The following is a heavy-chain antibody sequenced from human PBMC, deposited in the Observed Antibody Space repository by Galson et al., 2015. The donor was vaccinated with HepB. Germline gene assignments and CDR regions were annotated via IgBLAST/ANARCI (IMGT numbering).Heavy chain of an antibody. Sequence: SLRLSCAASGFTVSSNYMSRVRQAPGKGLEWVSIIYSGTSTYYADSVRGRFTISRHNFKNTLYLQMNSLRAEDTAVYYCARGPRYYYDSSGPGYFDYWGQGTLVTVSS. V-gene: IGHV3-53*04. CDR2: IYSGTST. J-gene: IGHJ4*02. CDR3: ARGPRYYYDSSGPGYFDY. CDR1: GFTVSSNY. D-gene: IGHD3-22*01.